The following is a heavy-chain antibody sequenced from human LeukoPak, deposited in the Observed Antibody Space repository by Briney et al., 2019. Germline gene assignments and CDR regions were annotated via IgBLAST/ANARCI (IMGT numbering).Heavy chain of an antibody. CDR2: TNSNGAVI. CDR1: GFTFSSYT. D-gene: IGHD4-17*01. Sequence: GGSLRLSCAASGFTFSSYTMNWVRQAPGKGLEWLSHTNSNGAVISYADSVKGRFTVSRDTAKSSLYLQMNGLRVEDTARYFCARDPDGDYDFDYWGQGTLVTVSS. CDR3: ARDPDGDYDFDY. V-gene: IGHV3-48*01. J-gene: IGHJ4*02.